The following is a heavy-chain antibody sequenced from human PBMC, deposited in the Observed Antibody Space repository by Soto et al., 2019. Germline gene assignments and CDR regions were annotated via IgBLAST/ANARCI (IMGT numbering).Heavy chain of an antibody. V-gene: IGHV3-15*02. Sequence: EVQLVESGGTLVKPGDSLRLSCAASGFSFSIYWLSWVRQAPGKGLEWVGRIRSNNDGGTAAYGAPVQGRFTISRDDSKNTLYLQMNSLKTEDTAVYYCTRGKSGGEDDWGQGTLVTVSS. D-gene: IGHD1-26*01. CDR2: IRSNNDGGTA. CDR1: GFSFSIYW. CDR3: TRGKSGGEDD. J-gene: IGHJ1*01.